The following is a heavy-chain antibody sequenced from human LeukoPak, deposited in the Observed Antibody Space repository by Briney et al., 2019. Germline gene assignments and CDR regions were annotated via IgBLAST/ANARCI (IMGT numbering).Heavy chain of an antibody. CDR3: ARDLLDYSAFDI. Sequence: GSLRLSCAASGFTFSNYAMTWVRQPPGKGLEWIGEIYHSGSTNYNPSLKSRVTISVDKSKNQFSLKLSSVTAADTAVYYCARDLLDYSAFDIWGQGTMVTVSS. CDR2: IYHSGST. CDR1: GFTFSNYAM. D-gene: IGHD2-21*01. J-gene: IGHJ3*02. V-gene: IGHV4-4*02.